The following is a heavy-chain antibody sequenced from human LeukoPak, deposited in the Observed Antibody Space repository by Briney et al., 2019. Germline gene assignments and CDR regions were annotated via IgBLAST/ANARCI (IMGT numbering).Heavy chain of an antibody. CDR2: IYRGGNT. CDR3: AKNSGSYYKSYFDY. J-gene: IGHJ4*02. V-gene: IGHV3-53*01. Sequence: GGSLRLSCAASGFTVSGHPMSWVRQAPGKGLEWVSVIYRGGNTYSADSVKGRFTISRDNSKSTLYLQMNSLRVEDTAVYYCAKNSGSYYKSYFDYWGQGTLVTVSS. CDR1: GFTVSGHP. D-gene: IGHD1-26*01.